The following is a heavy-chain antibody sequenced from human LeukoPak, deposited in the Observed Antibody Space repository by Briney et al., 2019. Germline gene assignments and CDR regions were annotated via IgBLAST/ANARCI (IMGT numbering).Heavy chain of an antibody. Sequence: GGSVSLSCAASGFNFDDYGMSWVRHVPGKGLEWVSGINWNGGSRGYADSVKGRFTISRDNAKNSVYLQMNSLRAEDTAVYYCAKRPSSIAVRVYFDYWGQGTLVTVSS. J-gene: IGHJ4*02. D-gene: IGHD6-6*01. V-gene: IGHV3-20*04. CDR2: INWNGGSR. CDR3: AKRPSSIAVRVYFDY. CDR1: GFNFDDYG.